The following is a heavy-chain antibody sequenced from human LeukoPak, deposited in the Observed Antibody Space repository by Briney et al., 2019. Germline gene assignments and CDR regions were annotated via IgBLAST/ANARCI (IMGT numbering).Heavy chain of an antibody. J-gene: IGHJ4*02. CDR3: ARDILTGSYYFDY. Sequence: PGRSLRLSCAASGFTFGDYAMHWVRQTPGKGLEWVSGISWNGGRIGYADSVEGRFTISRDNAKNTLYLQMNSLRAEDTAVYYCARDILTGSYYFDYWGQGTLVTVSS. D-gene: IGHD3-9*01. V-gene: IGHV3-9*01. CDR1: GFTFGDYA. CDR2: ISWNGGRI.